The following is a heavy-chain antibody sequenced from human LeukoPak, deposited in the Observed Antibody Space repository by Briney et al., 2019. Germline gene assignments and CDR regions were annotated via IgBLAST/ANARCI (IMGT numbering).Heavy chain of an antibody. Sequence: PGRSLRLSCAASGFTFSTYGMHWVRLAPGKGLEWVAVISYDGSNKYYADSVKGRFTISRNNSKNTLYLQMNSLRAEDTAVYYCAKDLGSTSSPIGSDYYGMDVWGKGTTVTVSS. D-gene: IGHD2-2*01. CDR3: AKDLGSTSSPIGSDYYGMDV. V-gene: IGHV3-30*18. CDR1: GFTFSTYG. CDR2: ISYDGSNK. J-gene: IGHJ6*04.